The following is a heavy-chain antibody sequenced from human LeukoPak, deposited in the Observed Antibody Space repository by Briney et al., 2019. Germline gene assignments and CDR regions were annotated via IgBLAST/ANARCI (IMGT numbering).Heavy chain of an antibody. CDR2: INPNSGGT. J-gene: IGHJ5*02. CDR3: VRDRGGYCSRANCRAGWFDP. V-gene: IGHV1-2*06. Sequence: ASVKVSCKASPYTFTGYYMHWVRQAPGQGLEWMGRINPNSGGTDYAQKFQGRVTMTRDTSISTAYMELSRLTSDDTAVYYCVRDRGGYCSRANCRAGWFDPWGQGTLVTVSS. D-gene: IGHD2-2*01. CDR1: PYTFTGYY.